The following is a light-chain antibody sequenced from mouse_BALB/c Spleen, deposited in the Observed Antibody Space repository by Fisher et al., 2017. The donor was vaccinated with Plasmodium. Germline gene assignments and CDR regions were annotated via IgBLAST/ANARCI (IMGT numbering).Light chain of an antibody. J-gene: IGKJ1*01. CDR3: WQGTHFPRT. Sequence: DIVMTQSTLSLPVSLGDQASMSCRSSLSIVHSNGNTYLERDLQKPGQSPKLLIYKVSNRFSGVPDRFSGSGSGTDFTLKISRLEAEDLGVYYCWQGTHFPRTFGGGTKLEIK. V-gene: IGKV1-117*01. CDR2: KVS. CDR1: LSIVHSNGNTY.